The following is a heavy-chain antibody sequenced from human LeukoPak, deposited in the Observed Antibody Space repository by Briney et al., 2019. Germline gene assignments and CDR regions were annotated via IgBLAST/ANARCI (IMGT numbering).Heavy chain of an antibody. Sequence: ASVKVSCKASGYTFTTYGISWVRQAPGQGLEWMGWISGYNGNTNYAQKFQGGVTMTTDTSTSTAYMELRSLRSDDTAVYYCARDYDSSGYYSNWGQGTLVTVSS. CDR3: ARDYDSSGYYSN. CDR2: ISGYNGNT. D-gene: IGHD3-22*01. V-gene: IGHV1-18*01. CDR1: GYTFTTYG. J-gene: IGHJ4*02.